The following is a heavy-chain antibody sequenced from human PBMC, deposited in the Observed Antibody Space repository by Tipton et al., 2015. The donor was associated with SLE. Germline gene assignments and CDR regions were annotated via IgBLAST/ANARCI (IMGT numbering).Heavy chain of an antibody. D-gene: IGHD5/OR15-5a*01. CDR3: AKRGVVSRFDP. Sequence: TLSLTCSVSGASIKSQYWAWIRQPPGEGLELIGYIFHIGYSDTYYNPSLKSRVALSVDTSKNQFSLKVNSVTAADTAVYYCAKRGVVSRFDPWGQGILVTVSS. CDR1: GASIKSQY. V-gene: IGHV4-59*08. CDR2: IFHIGYSDT. J-gene: IGHJ5*02.